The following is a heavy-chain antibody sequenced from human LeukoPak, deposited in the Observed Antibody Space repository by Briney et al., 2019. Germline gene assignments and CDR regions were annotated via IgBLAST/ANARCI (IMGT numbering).Heavy chain of an antibody. CDR3: ARHGNYYDTSQSDR. V-gene: IGHV4-38-2*01. CDR2: FYHSGST. D-gene: IGHD3-22*01. J-gene: IGHJ5*02. CDR1: GYSISSGYY. Sequence: SETLSLTCAVSGYSISSGYYWGWIRPPPGKGLEWIGSFYHSGSTYYNPTLKSRVTISVDTSKNQFSLKLSSVTAADTAVYYCARHGNYYDTSQSDRWGQGTLVTVSS.